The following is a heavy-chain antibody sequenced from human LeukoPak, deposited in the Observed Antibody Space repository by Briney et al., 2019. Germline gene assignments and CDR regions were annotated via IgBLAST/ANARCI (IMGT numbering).Heavy chain of an antibody. D-gene: IGHD3-16*01. J-gene: IGHJ4*02. Sequence: SETLSLTCAVYGASFSDSYWSWIRRSPEKGLEWIGEINNSGSTSYNPSLNSRVIMSVGRSKNQLSLRLTSVTAADTAVYYCARGRYGPRLGNWGQGTLVTVS. CDR1: GASFSDSY. CDR3: ARGRYGPRLGN. V-gene: IGHV4-34*01. CDR2: INNSGST.